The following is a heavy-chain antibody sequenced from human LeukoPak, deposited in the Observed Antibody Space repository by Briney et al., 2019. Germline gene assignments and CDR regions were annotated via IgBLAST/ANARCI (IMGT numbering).Heavy chain of an antibody. V-gene: IGHV3-11*01. CDR3: AKGSIAAVWYNWFDP. CDR2: ISSSGSTI. CDR1: GFTFSDYY. D-gene: IGHD6-13*01. Sequence: PGGSLRLSCAASGFTFSDYYMSWIRQAPGKGLEWVSYISSSGSTIYYADSVKGRFTISRDNAKNSLYLQMNSLRAEDTAVYYCAKGSIAAVWYNWFDPWGQGTLVTVSS. J-gene: IGHJ5*02.